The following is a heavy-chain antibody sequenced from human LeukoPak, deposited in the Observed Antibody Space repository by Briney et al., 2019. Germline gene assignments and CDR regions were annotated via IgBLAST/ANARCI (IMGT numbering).Heavy chain of an antibody. CDR2: ISSSSSTI. V-gene: IGHV3-48*02. CDR3: ARDIVGATNEPDY. Sequence: GRSLRLSCAASGSTFSSYSMSWVRQAPGKGLEWVSYISSSSSTIYYADSVKGRFTISRDNAKNSLYLQMNSLRDEDTAVYYCARDIVGATNEPDYWGQGTLVTVSS. D-gene: IGHD1-26*01. CDR1: GSTFSSYS. J-gene: IGHJ4*02.